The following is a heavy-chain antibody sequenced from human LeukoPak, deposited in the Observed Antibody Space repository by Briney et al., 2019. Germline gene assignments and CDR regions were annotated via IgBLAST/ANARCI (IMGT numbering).Heavy chain of an antibody. J-gene: IGHJ3*02. CDR2: ISYDGSKE. D-gene: IGHD3-22*01. CDR3: AREGYYAFDI. Sequence: GGSLRLSCAASGFTFSSYWMSWVRRAPGQGLEWVALISYDGSKEYYGDSIKGRFTISRDSSQNTLYLQMNSLRAEDTAVYYCAREGYYAFDIWGQGSIVTVSS. CDR1: GFTFSSYW. V-gene: IGHV3-30-3*01.